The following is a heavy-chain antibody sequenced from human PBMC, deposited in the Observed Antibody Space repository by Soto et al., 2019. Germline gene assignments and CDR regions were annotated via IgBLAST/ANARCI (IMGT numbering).Heavy chain of an antibody. D-gene: IGHD6-13*01. CDR3: ARIPAGYYYYYYGMDV. V-gene: IGHV1-3*01. J-gene: IGHJ6*02. CDR1: GYTFTSYA. Sequence: QVQLVQSGAEVKKPGASVKVSCKASGYTFTSYAMHWVRQAPGQRLEWMGWINAGNGNTKYSQKFQGRVTITRDTSESTAYMELSSLRSEDTAVYYCARIPAGYYYYYYGMDVWGQGTTVTVSS. CDR2: INAGNGNT.